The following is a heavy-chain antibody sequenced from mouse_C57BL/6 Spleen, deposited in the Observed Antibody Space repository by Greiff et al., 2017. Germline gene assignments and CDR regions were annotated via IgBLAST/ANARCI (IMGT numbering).Heavy chain of an antibody. CDR1: GYSITSGYY. CDR3: ARVGSSVGYAMDY. V-gene: IGHV3-6*01. Sequence: EVQLQQSGPGLVKPSQSLSLTCSVTGYSITSGYYWNWIRQFPGNKLEWMGYISYDGSNNYNPSLKNRISITRDTSKNQFFLKLNSVTTEDTATYYWARVGSSVGYAMDYWGQGTSVTVSS. J-gene: IGHJ4*01. CDR2: ISYDGSN. D-gene: IGHD1-1*01.